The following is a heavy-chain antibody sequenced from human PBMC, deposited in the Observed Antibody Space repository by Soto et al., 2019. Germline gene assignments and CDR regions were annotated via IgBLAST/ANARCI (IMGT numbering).Heavy chain of an antibody. CDR3: ARQIYDSDTGPNFQYYFDS. CDR1: GYSVAGYW. J-gene: IGHJ4*02. V-gene: IGHV5-10-1*01. D-gene: IGHD3-22*01. CDR2: IDPSDSQT. Sequence: ESLTISGKGSGYSVAGYWITWVRQKPGKGLEWMGRIDPSDSQTYYSPSFRGHVTISATKSITTVFLQWSSLRASDTAMYYCARQIYDSDTGPNFQYYFDSWGQGTPVTVSS.